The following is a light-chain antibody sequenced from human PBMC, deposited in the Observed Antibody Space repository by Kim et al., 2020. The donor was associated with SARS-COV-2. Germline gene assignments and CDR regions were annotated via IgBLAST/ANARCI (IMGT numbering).Light chain of an antibody. CDR3: QQYATSPLT. CDR1: QGVISMF. Sequence: EIVLTQSPGTLSLSPGERATLSCRASQGVISMFLAWYQQKPGQAPRLLVYDTSRRATGIPDRFSGSGSGTDFTLTISRLEPEDFAVYYCQQYATSPLTFGGGTKLEI. V-gene: IGKV3-20*01. CDR2: DTS. J-gene: IGKJ4*01.